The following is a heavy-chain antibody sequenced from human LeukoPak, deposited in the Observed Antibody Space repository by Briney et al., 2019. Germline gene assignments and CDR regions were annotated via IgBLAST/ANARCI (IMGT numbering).Heavy chain of an antibody. D-gene: IGHD2-2*01. Sequence: ASVKVSCKASGYTLTSYGISWVRQAPGQGLEWMGWISAYNGNPSYAQKLQGRVTMTTDTSTSTAYMELRSLRSDDTAVYYCARDGRVGSTYEVKGSYMDVWGKGTTVNVSS. CDR1: GYTLTSYG. CDR2: ISAYNGNP. V-gene: IGHV1-18*01. J-gene: IGHJ6*03. CDR3: ARDGRVGSTYEVKGSYMDV.